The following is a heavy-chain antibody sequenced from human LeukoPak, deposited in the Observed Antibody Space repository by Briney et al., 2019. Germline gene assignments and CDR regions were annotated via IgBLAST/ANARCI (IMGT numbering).Heavy chain of an antibody. CDR2: IKSDGSIT. CDR1: GFTFNNYA. J-gene: IGHJ4*02. Sequence: GGSLRLSCAASGFTFNNYAMSWVRQAPGKGLVWVSRIKSDGSITSYADSVKGRFTISRDNAKNTLYLQMNSLRDEDTAVYYCARGDYFDYWGQGTLVTVSS. CDR3: ARGDYFDY. V-gene: IGHV3-74*01.